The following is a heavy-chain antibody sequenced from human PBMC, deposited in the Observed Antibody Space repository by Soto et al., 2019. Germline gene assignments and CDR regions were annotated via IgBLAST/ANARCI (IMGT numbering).Heavy chain of an antibody. Sequence: GGSLRLSCAASGFTFSDYYMSWIRQAPGKGLEWVSYISSSGSTIYYADSVKGRFTISRDNAKNSLYLQMNSLRAEDTAVYYCAIDLLRESPPGFVYWGQGTLVSGSS. CDR2: ISSSGSTI. CDR3: AIDLLRESPPGFVY. V-gene: IGHV3-11*01. D-gene: IGHD3-10*01. J-gene: IGHJ4*02. CDR1: GFTFSDYY.